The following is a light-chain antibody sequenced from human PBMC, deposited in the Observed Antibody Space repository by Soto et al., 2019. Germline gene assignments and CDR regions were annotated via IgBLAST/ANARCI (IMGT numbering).Light chain of an antibody. CDR3: QKYDRSPFT. Sequence: DIQMTQSPSSLSAYLGDRVTITCRASQGISNYLAWYQQKPGRLPKLLICGVSTLHSGVPARFSGSGSGTLFTLTINGLLPEDVATYYCQKYDRSPFTFGPGTKVDFK. CDR1: QGISNY. J-gene: IGKJ3*01. V-gene: IGKV1-27*01. CDR2: GVS.